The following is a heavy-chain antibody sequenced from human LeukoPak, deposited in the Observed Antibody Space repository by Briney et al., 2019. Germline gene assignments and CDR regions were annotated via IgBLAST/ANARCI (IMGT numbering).Heavy chain of an antibody. D-gene: IGHD3-22*01. CDR1: GFTFDDYA. CDR3: AKDILLQRDYDSSGYYDY. CDR2: ISWNSGSI. V-gene: IGHV3-9*01. Sequence: GRSLRLSCAASGFTFDDYAMHRVRHAPGKGLEWVSGISWNSGSIVYADSVKGRFTISRDNAKNSLYLQMNSLRAEDTALYYCAKDILLQRDYDSSGYYDYWGQGTLVTVSS. J-gene: IGHJ4*02.